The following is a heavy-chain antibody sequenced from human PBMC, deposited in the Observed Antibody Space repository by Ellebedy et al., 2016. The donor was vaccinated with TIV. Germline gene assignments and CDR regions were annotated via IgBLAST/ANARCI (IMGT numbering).Heavy chain of an antibody. J-gene: IGHJ4*02. Sequence: PGGSLRLSCAASGFTFDDFAMHWVRQAPGKGLEWVSLISLDGGKTNYADSARGRFTISRDNGKDSLYLQMNSLRPEDTAFYYCVKGTRKSVTTSLDYWGQGTLVTVSS. V-gene: IGHV3-43D*03. D-gene: IGHD4-17*01. CDR2: ISLDGGKT. CDR1: GFTFDDFA. CDR3: VKGTRKSVTTSLDY.